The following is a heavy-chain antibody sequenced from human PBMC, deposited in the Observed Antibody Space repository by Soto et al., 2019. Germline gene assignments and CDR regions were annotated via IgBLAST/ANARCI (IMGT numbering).Heavy chain of an antibody. J-gene: IGHJ4*02. Sequence: EVQLVESGGGLVQPGGSLKLSCVASGFTFSDSAMHWVRQASGKGLEWVGRIRSKVNTYATIYAASVKGRFTISRDDSRNTAYLQMNSLKTEDTAVYYCTRRRDWTAMDPLDYWGQGTLVTVSS. D-gene: IGHD5-18*01. CDR3: TRRRDWTAMDPLDY. CDR2: IRSKVNTYAT. CDR1: GFTFSDSA. V-gene: IGHV3-73*02.